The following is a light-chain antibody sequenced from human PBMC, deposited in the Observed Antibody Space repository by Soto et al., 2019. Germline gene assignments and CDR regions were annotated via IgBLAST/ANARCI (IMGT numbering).Light chain of an antibody. CDR2: DDG. V-gene: IGLV3-21*02. CDR3: QVWDNSDHVV. CDR1: DIEGRS. J-gene: IGLJ2*01. Sequence: SYELTQPPSVSVAPGQTARISCGGNDIEGRSVHWYQQKPGQAPVLVVFDDGARPSGIPERFSGSNSGNTATLTISRVEAGDEADYYCQVWDNSDHVVFGGGTKLTVL.